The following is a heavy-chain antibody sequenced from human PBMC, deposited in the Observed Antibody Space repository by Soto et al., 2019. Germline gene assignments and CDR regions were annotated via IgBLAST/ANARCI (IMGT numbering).Heavy chain of an antibody. J-gene: IGHJ4*02. CDR1: GYIFTTYW. V-gene: IGHV5-51*01. CDR3: ARLTATVTTGFDY. D-gene: IGHD4-17*01. Sequence: GESLKISCKASGYIFTTYWIGWVRQMPGKGLEWMGIIYPSDSDTRYSPSFQGQVTISADKSFNIAYLQWSSLKASDSAMYYCARLTATVTTGFDYWGQGTLVTVSS. CDR2: IYPSDSDT.